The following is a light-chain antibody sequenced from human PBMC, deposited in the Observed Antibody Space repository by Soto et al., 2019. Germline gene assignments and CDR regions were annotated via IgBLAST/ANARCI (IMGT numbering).Light chain of an antibody. CDR1: QSITRY. CDR2: VVS. V-gene: IGKV1-39*01. CDR3: QQSYSTPYT. J-gene: IGKJ2*01. Sequence: DIQMTQSPSSLPASVGDRVTITCRASQSITRYLNCYQQKPWKAPKVLIYVVSRLQNGVPSRFSGSGSGTDFSLTISSLQPEDFATYYCQQSYSTPYTFGQGTKLEIK.